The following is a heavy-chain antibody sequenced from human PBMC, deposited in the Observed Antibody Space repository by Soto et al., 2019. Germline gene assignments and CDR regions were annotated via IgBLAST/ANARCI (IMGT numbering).Heavy chain of an antibody. CDR1: GHNFTNYW. V-gene: IGHV5-10-1*01. CDR3: ARHAPPSCKDGVCQKSGWFDP. D-gene: IGHD2-8*01. J-gene: IGHJ5*02. Sequence: PGESLKISCKPSGHNFTNYWVNWVRQRPGKGLVGMGRVDTRDSYSSYGPSFQGHVTISVDTSITTAYLQWSSLEASDTAMYYCARHAPPSCKDGVCQKSGWFDPWGQGSLFTVSS. CDR2: VDTRDSYS.